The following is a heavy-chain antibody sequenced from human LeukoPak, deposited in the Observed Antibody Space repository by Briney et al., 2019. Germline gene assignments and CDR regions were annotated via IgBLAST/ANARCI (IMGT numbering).Heavy chain of an antibody. V-gene: IGHV3-21*01. CDR3: ATHLGSGWYLDY. J-gene: IGHJ4*01. CDR2: ISSSSSHI. Sequence: GGSLRLSCAASGFTFSSYSMNWVRQAPGKGLEWVSSISSSSSHIYYADSVKGRFTISRDNAKNSLYLQMNSLRAEDTAVYYCATHLGSGWYLDYWGHGTLVTVSS. D-gene: IGHD6-19*01. CDR1: GFTFSSYS.